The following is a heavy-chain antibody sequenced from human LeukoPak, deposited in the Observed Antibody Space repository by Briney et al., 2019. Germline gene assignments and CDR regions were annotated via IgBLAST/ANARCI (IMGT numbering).Heavy chain of an antibody. J-gene: IGHJ4*02. CDR1: GFTFSSYW. CDR3: ARPWWGTGTTPDYYFDY. CDR2: IKQDGSEK. D-gene: IGHD1-7*01. V-gene: IGHV3-7*01. Sequence: GGSLRLSCAASGFTFSSYWMSWVRQAPGKGLEWVANIKQDGSEKYYVDSVKGRFTISRDNAKNSLYLQMNSLRAEDTAVYYRARPWWGTGTTPDYYFDYWGQGTLVTVSS.